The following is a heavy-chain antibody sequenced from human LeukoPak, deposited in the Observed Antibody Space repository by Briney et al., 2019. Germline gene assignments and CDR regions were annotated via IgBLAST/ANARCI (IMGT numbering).Heavy chain of an antibody. J-gene: IGHJ4*02. D-gene: IGHD5-18*01. Sequence: GASLRLSCAASGFTFSSYAMSWVRQAPGKGLEWVSAISGSGGSTYYADSVKGRFTISRDNSKNKLYLQMNSLRAEDTAVYYCAKLGSAMVLYYFDYWGQGTLVTVSS. CDR1: GFTFSSYA. V-gene: IGHV3-23*01. CDR3: AKLGSAMVLYYFDY. CDR2: ISGSGGST.